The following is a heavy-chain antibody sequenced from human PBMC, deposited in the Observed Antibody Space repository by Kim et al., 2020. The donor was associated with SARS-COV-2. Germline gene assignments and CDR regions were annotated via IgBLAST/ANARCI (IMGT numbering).Heavy chain of an antibody. D-gene: IGHD3-10*02. CDR1: GYTFTSYD. CDR2: MNPNSGNT. J-gene: IGHJ6*03. Sequence: ASVKVSCKASGYTFTSYDINWVRQATGQGLDWMGWMNPNSGNTVYAQKFQGRVTMNRNTPISTAYMELSSLISEDTAVYYFAGVLGITMFFSKSYYMDVWGKGTTVTVSS. CDR3: AGVLGITMFFSKSYYMDV. V-gene: IGHV1-8*01.